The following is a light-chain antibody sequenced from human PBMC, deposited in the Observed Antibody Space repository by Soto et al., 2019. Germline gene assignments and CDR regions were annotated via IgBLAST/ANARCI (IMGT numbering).Light chain of an antibody. V-gene: IGKV1-8*01. CDR1: QGIISY. CDR3: HPYYSYPGT. Sequence: AIRMTQSPSSLSASTGDRVTITCRASQGIISYLAWYQQKPGKAPKLLIYAASTLQSGVPSRFSGSGSRTDLTLTFSCLQSEDFATYYCHPYYSYPGTFGPGTKVDIK. J-gene: IGKJ3*01. CDR2: AAS.